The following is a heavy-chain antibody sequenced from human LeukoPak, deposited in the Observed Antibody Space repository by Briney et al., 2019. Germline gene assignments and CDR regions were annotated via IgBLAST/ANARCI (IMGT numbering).Heavy chain of an antibody. CDR3: ARGPRGHCSSISCYTFDY. Sequence: SETLSLTCTVSGGSISSYYWSWIRQPAGKGLEWIGRIYTSGSTDYNPSLKSRVTMSVDTSKNQFSLELSSVTAADTAVYYCARGPRGHCSSISCYTFDYWGQGTLVTVSS. D-gene: IGHD2-2*02. CDR1: GGSISSYY. V-gene: IGHV4-4*07. J-gene: IGHJ4*02. CDR2: IYTSGST.